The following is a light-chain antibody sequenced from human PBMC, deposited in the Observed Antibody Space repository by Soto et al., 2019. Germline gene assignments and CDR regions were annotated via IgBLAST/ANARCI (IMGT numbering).Light chain of an antibody. CDR2: AAS. J-gene: IGKJ1*01. CDR3: QQYGSSPWT. V-gene: IGKV3-20*01. CDR1: QSVSENY. Sequence: EILLTQSPGTLSLSPGERATLSCRASQSVSENYLAWYQQKPGQAPRLLVSAASSRATGIPDRFSGSGSGSDFTLTISRLEPEDFAVYCCQQYGSSPWTFGQGTKVEIK.